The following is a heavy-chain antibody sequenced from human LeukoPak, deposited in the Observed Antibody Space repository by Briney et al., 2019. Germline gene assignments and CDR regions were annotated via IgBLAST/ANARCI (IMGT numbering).Heavy chain of an antibody. CDR2: INQDGNEK. D-gene: IGHD3-22*01. CDR3: ARNYYYDSSGYYHY. Sequence: GGSLRLSCVASGFRFSTYWMSWVRQAPGKGLEWVANINQDGNEKYHVDSVKGRFTISRDNAKNSLYLQMSSLRAEDTAVYYCARNYYYDSSGYYHYWGQGTLVTVSS. CDR1: GFRFSTYW. J-gene: IGHJ4*02. V-gene: IGHV3-7*01.